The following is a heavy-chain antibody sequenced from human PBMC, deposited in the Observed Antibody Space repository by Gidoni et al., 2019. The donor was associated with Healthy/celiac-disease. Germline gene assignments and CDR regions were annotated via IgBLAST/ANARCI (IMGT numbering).Heavy chain of an antibody. CDR3: ARKTGGDPKHNWFDP. D-gene: IGHD2-21*01. J-gene: IGHJ5*02. V-gene: IGHV3-23*01. Sequence: EVQLLESGGGLVQPGGSLRLSCAASGFTFSSYAMSWVRQAPGRGLEWVSAISGSGTRTHNADSVKGRFTISRDNSKNTLYLQMNSLRAEDTAVYYCARKTGGDPKHNWFDPWGQGTLVTVSS. CDR1: GFTFSSYA. CDR2: ISGSGTRT.